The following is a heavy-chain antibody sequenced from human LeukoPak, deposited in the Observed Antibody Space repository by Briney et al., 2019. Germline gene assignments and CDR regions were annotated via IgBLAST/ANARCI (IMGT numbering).Heavy chain of an antibody. J-gene: IGHJ4*02. CDR2: IYPGDSDT. V-gene: IGHV5-51*01. D-gene: IGHD2-21*02. CDR3: ARGYCGGDCYSFHFDY. CDR1: GYSFTSYW. Sequence: GESLKISCQGSGYSFTSYWIGWVRQMPGKGLEWMGIIYPGDSDTRYSPSFQGQVTISADKSISTAYLQWSSLKASDTAMYYCARGYCGGDCYSFHFDYWGQGTLVTVSS.